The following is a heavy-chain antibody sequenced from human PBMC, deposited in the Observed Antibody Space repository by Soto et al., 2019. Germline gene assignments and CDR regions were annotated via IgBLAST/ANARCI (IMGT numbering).Heavy chain of an antibody. CDR2: IYYRGNS. CDR3: ARDRRTYYSASGTYYYAMDV. J-gene: IGHJ6*02. V-gene: IGHV4-30-4*02. Sequence: SETLSLTCTVSGDSISSDDYYWSWVRQPPGKGLEWIGYIYYRGNSYYNPSLKSRVTISVDTSKNQFSLKLNSVTAADTAVYYCARDRRTYYSASGTYYYAMDVWGQGTTVT. D-gene: IGHD3-10*01. CDR1: GDSISSDDYY.